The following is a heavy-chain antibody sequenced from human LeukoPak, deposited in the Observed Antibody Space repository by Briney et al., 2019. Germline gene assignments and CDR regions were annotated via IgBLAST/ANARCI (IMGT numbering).Heavy chain of an antibody. Sequence: ASVKVPCKASGYTFTSYYMHWVRQAPGQGLEWMGIINPSGGSTSYAQKFQGRVTMTRDTSTSTVYMELSSLRSEDTAVYYCASGYCSGGSCGTCFDYWGQGTLVTVSS. CDR1: GYTFTSYY. CDR3: ASGYCSGGSCGTCFDY. V-gene: IGHV1-46*01. J-gene: IGHJ4*02. D-gene: IGHD2-15*01. CDR2: INPSGGST.